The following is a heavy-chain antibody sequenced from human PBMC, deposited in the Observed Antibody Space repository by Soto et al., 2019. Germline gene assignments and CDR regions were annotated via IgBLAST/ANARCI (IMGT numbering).Heavy chain of an antibody. D-gene: IGHD3-3*01. J-gene: IGHJ5*02. V-gene: IGHV4-30-2*01. CDR2: IYHSGST. CDR1: GGSISSGGYS. Sequence: QLQLQESGSGLVKPSQTLSLTCAVSGGSISSGGYSWSWIRQPPGKGLEWIGYIYHSGSTYYNPSLKSRVTISVDRSKNQFSLKLSSVTAADTAVYYCARVYYDFCSGQGGWFDPWGQGTLVTVSS. CDR3: ARVYYDFCSGQGGWFDP.